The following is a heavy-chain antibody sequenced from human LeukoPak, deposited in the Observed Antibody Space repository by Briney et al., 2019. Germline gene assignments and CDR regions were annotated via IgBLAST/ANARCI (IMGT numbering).Heavy chain of an antibody. CDR2: MSYDGSNK. Sequence: GGSLRLSCATSGFTFSNFGMHWVRQAPGKGLEWVAVMSYDGSNKYYAHSVKGRFTISRDNSKNTLYLQMNSLRAEDSAVYYCAKAIGAYYDYWGLGTLVTVSS. J-gene: IGHJ4*02. CDR1: GFTFSNFG. V-gene: IGHV3-30*18. CDR3: AKAIGAYYDY. D-gene: IGHD2-21*01.